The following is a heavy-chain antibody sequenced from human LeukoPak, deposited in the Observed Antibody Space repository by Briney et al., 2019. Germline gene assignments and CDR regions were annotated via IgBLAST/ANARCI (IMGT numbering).Heavy chain of an antibody. J-gene: IGHJ4*02. V-gene: IGHV1-2*02. Sequence: ASVKVSCKASEYTLTGYYMHWVRQAPGQGLEWMGWINPNSGATDYAQNFQGRVTMTEDTSTATAYMELSSLRPDDTAVYYCATDFYRGRQFDYWGQGTLVTVSS. CDR2: INPNSGAT. D-gene: IGHD2/OR15-2a*01. CDR1: EYTLTGYY. CDR3: ATDFYRGRQFDY.